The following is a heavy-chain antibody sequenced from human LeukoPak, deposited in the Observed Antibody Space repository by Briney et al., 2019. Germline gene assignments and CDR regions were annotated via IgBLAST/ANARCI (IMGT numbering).Heavy chain of an antibody. CDR3: ARASHGAWDFDY. CDR2: INWNGSST. V-gene: IGHV3-20*04. D-gene: IGHD3-16*01. Sequence: GGSLRLSCAASGFTFDDYGMSWVRQAPGKGLKWVSGINWNGSSTGYATAVKGRFTISRDNAKNSLYLQMNSLRAEDTALYYCARASHGAWDFDYWGQGTLVTVSS. CDR1: GFTFDDYG. J-gene: IGHJ4*02.